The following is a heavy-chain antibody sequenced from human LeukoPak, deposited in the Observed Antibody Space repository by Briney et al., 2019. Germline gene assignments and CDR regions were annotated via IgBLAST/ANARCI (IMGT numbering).Heavy chain of an antibody. D-gene: IGHD3-9*01. J-gene: IGHJ4*02. CDR1: GFTFSSYS. CDR2: ISSSSSYI. V-gene: IGHV3-21*04. Sequence: GGSLRLSCAASGFTFSSYSMNWVRQAPGKGLEWVSSISSSSSYIYYADSVKGRFTISRDNSKNTLYLQMNSLRAEDTAVYYCAKDRITIPDYWAREPWSPSPQ. CDR3: AKDRITIPDY.